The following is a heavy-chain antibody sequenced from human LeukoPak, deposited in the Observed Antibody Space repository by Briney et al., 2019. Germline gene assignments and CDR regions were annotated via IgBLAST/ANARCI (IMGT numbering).Heavy chain of an antibody. J-gene: IGHJ5*02. CDR2: ISNNGGYT. V-gene: IGHV3-23*01. CDR1: GFTFSSSA. Sequence: GGSLRLSCAASGFTFSSSAMSWVRQAPGKGLEWVSAISNNGGYTYYADSVQGRFTISRDNSKSTLCLQMNSLRAEDTAVYYCAKRWEDYGGNLPGPWGQGTLVTVSS. D-gene: IGHD4-23*01. CDR3: AKRWEDYGGNLPGP.